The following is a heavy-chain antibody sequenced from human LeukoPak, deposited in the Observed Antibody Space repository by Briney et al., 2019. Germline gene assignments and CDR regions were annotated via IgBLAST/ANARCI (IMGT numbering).Heavy chain of an antibody. J-gene: IGHJ4*02. Sequence: GGSLRLSCAASGFTFSSYSMNWVRQAPGKGLVWVSRTDPNGITTYADSVKGRFTISRDNAKNTLYLQMNSLRAEDTARYYCARSGGIIDYWGQGTLVTVSS. CDR2: TDPNGIT. CDR1: GFTFSSYS. D-gene: IGHD3-10*01. V-gene: IGHV3-74*03. CDR3: ARSGGIIDY.